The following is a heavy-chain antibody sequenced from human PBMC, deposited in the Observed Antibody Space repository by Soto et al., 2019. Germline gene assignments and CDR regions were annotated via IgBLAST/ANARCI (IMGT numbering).Heavy chain of an antibody. CDR1: GGSISSFNYF. CDR3: ARGGGSTFNWFDP. D-gene: IGHD2-15*01. CDR2: LYYSGNT. Sequence: QLQLQESGPGLVKPSETLSLTCTVSGGSISSFNYFWGWIRQPPGKGLEWIGSLYYSGNTYYNPSLQSRVTISADTSKKHCTLTLRSVTAADTAVYYCARGGGSTFNWFDPWGQGTLVTVSP. J-gene: IGHJ5*02. V-gene: IGHV4-39*02.